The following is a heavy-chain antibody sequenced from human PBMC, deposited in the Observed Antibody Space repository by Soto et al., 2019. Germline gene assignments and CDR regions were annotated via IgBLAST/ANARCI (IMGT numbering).Heavy chain of an antibody. D-gene: IGHD2-21*02. CDR3: AREETAWPLAYGLDV. CDR2: ITRNSDI. V-gene: IGHV3-21*01. CDR1: VFTFSSYS. Sequence: PGGSLRLSCAASVFTFSSYSIHWVRQAPGKGLEWVSAITRNSDIYYADSVKGRFTISRDNAQNSVSLQMNSLRAEDTAVYYCAREETAWPLAYGLDVWGQGTTVTVSS. J-gene: IGHJ6*02.